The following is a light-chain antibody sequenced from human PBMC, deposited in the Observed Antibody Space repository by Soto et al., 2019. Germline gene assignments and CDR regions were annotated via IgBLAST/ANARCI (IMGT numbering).Light chain of an antibody. V-gene: IGLV3-25*02. CDR2: KDS. CDR1: ALPKQY. Sequence: SYELTQPPSVSVSPGQTARITCSGDALPKQYAYWYQQKPGQAPVLVIYKDSERPSGIPERFSGSSSGTTVTLTISGVQAEDEADYYCQSADSSNNYYVFGSGTKLTVL. J-gene: IGLJ1*01. CDR3: QSADSSNNYYV.